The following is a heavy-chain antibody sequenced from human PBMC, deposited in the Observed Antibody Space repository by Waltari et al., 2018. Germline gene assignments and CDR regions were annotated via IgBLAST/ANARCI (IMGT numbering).Heavy chain of an antibody. D-gene: IGHD3-16*01. Sequence: QVQLRESGPGLVRCSETLSLSCTVSGYSVTNDGYWAWSRQSPGVGLKWFPSIYHNGSTHYYSSLKSRVSISTDMSTKQFFLTLTHLTAADTAVYYCAEEGDFRAGLFESWGQGTLVSVSS. CDR1: GYSVTNDGY. CDR3: AEEGDFRAGLFES. V-gene: IGHV4-38-2*02. J-gene: IGHJ4*02. CDR2: IYHNGST.